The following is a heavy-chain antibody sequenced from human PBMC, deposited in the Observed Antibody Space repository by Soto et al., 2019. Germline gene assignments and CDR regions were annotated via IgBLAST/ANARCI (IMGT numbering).Heavy chain of an antibody. J-gene: IGHJ3*02. CDR2: IYYSGST. Sequence: PSETLSLTCTVSGGSISSYYWSWSRQPPGKGLEWIGYIYYSGSTNYNPSLKSRVTISVDTSKNQFSLKLSSVTAADTAVYYCARGPDYVVAFDIWGQGTMVTVSS. CDR1: GGSISSYY. D-gene: IGHD4-17*01. V-gene: IGHV4-59*01. CDR3: ARGPDYVVAFDI.